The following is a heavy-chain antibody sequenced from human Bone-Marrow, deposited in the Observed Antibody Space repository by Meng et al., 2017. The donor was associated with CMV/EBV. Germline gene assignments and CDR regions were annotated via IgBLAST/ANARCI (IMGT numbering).Heavy chain of an antibody. CDR3: ARCEEDIGYCSSTSCYSYYYGMDV. V-gene: IGHV3-21*01. D-gene: IGHD2-2*02. Sequence: ETLSLTCAASGFTFSSYSMNWVRQAPGKGLEWVSSISSSSSYIYYADSVKGRFTISRDNAKNSLYLQMNSLRAEDTAVYYCARCEEDIGYCSSTSCYSYYYGMDVWGQGTTVTVSS. J-gene: IGHJ6*02. CDR2: ISSSSSYI. CDR1: GFTFSSYS.